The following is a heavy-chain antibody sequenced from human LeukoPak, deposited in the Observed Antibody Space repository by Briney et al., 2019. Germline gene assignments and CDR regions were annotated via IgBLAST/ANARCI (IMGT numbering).Heavy chain of an antibody. Sequence: SETLSLTCAVYGGSFSGYYWSWIRQPPGKGLEWIGEINHSGGTNYNPSLKSRVTISVDTSKNQFSLKLSSVTAADTAVYYCARGFGSVMTTVPYFDYWGQGTLVTVSS. J-gene: IGHJ4*02. D-gene: IGHD4-11*01. CDR3: ARGFGSVMTTVPYFDY. V-gene: IGHV4-34*01. CDR2: INHSGGT. CDR1: GGSFSGYY.